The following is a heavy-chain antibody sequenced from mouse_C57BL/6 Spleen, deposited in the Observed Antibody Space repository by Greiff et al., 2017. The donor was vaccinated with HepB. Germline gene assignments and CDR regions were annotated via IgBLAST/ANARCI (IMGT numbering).Heavy chain of an antibody. CDR3: TRTEALTGTGYAMDY. D-gene: IGHD4-1*01. CDR2: IDPETGGT. J-gene: IGHJ4*01. CDR1: GYTFTDYE. V-gene: IGHV1-15*01. Sequence: QVQLQQSGAELVRPGASVTLSCKASGYTFTDYEMHWVKQTPVHGLEWIGAIDPETGGTAYNQKFKGKAILTADKSSSTAYMELRSLTSEDSAVYYCTRTEALTGTGYAMDYWGQGTSVTVSS.